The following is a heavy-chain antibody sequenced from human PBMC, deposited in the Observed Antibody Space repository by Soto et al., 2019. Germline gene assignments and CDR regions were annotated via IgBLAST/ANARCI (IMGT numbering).Heavy chain of an antibody. J-gene: IGHJ6*02. CDR3: ASWGTYSRGWYGYYYYGMDV. Sequence: QVQLVQSGAEVKKPGSSVKVSCKASGGTFSSYAISWVRQAPGQGLEWMGGIIPIFGTANYAQKFQGRVTITADESTSTAYMGLSSLRSEDTAVYYCASWGTYSRGWYGYYYYGMDVWGQGTTVTVSS. CDR2: IIPIFGTA. D-gene: IGHD6-19*01. CDR1: GGTFSSYA. V-gene: IGHV1-69*12.